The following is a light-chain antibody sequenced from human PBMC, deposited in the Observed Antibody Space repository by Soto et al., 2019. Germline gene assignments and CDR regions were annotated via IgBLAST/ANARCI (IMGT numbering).Light chain of an antibody. J-gene: IGLJ1*01. CDR2: LNSDGSH. CDR3: QTWGTGIEV. Sequence: QPVLTQSPSASASLGASVKLTCTLSSGHSSYAIAWHQQQPEKGPRYLMKLNSDGSHSKGDGIPDRFSGSSSGAERYLTIASLQSEDEADSYCQTWGTGIEVFATETKLTVL. CDR1: SGHSSYA. V-gene: IGLV4-69*01.